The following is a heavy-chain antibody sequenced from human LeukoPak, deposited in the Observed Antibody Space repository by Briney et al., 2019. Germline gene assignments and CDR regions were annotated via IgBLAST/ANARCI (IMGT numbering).Heavy chain of an antibody. CDR1: GYTFTNHG. J-gene: IGHJ4*02. CDR3: ARALGSQFYDSSGYLGVDN. CDR2: ISAHDGNT. D-gene: IGHD3-22*01. V-gene: IGHV1-18*01. Sequence: ASVKVSCKASGYTFTNHGITWVRQAPGQGLEWMGWISAHDGNTNYAQKLQGRVTMTTDTSTSTAYMELRSLRPDDTAVYFCARALGSQFYDSSGYLGVDNWGQGTLVTVSS.